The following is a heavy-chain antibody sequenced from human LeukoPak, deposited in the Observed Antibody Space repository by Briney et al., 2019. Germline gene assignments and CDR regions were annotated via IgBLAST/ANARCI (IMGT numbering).Heavy chain of an antibody. CDR3: AAKIIAVAGIIGY. J-gene: IGHJ4*02. CDR2: ITSTSSYM. Sequence: PGGSLRLSCAASGFTFSTYNMNWVRQAPGKGLEWVSSITSTSSYMYYADSVKGRFTISRDNAQNSLYLQMNSLRAEDTAVYYCAAKIIAVAGIIGYWGQGTLVTVSS. D-gene: IGHD6-19*01. V-gene: IGHV3-21*01. CDR1: GFTFSTYN.